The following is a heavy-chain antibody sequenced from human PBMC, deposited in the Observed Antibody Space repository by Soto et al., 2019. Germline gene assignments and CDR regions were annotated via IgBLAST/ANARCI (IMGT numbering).Heavy chain of an antibody. D-gene: IGHD6-25*01. CDR3: ATATISPVSATLYHYGMDV. Sequence: QVQLVQSGAEVKKPGSSVKVSCQASGGTFNNFAFTWVRQAPGQGLEWLGGIMPVFHTTNIAQTFQDRIKVTADDFTTTVYMEMTSLRYDDTAVYYCATATISPVSATLYHYGMDVWGQGTTVTVSS. CDR1: GGTFNNFA. V-gene: IGHV1-69*01. CDR2: IMPVFHTT. J-gene: IGHJ6*02.